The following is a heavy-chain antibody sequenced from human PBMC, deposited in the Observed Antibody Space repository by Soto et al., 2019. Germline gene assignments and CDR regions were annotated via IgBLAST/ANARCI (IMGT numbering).Heavy chain of an antibody. CDR1: GGAVSSGTYY. CDR3: TRGPPRVQWFDP. Sequence: PSETLSLTCTVSGGAVSSGTYYWSWIRQPPGKGLEWIGHTYFTGSTNCNPSLKSRVTMSLDTSRNQFSLKLSSVTAADTAVYYCTRGPPRVQWFDPWGLGTLVTVSS. CDR2: TYFTGST. V-gene: IGHV4-61*01. J-gene: IGHJ5*02.